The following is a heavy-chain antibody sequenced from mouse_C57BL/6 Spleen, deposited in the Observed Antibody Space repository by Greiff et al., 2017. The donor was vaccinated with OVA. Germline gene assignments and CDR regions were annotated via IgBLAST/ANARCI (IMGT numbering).Heavy chain of an antibody. J-gene: IGHJ1*03. CDR2: IYPGDGDT. CDR1: GYAFSSSW. V-gene: IGHV1-82*01. D-gene: IGHD1-1*01. Sequence: VKLQESGPELVKPGASVKISCKASGYAFSSSWMNWVKQRPGKGLAWIGRIYPGDGDTNYNGKFKGKATLTADKSSSTAYMQLSSLTSEDSAVYFCARADYYGSSYGYFDVWGTGTTVTVSS. CDR3: ARADYYGSSYGYFDV.